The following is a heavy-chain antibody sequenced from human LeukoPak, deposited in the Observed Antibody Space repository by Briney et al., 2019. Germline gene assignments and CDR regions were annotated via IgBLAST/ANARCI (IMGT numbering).Heavy chain of an antibody. J-gene: IGHJ5*02. D-gene: IGHD5-12*01. Sequence: GGSLRLSCAASGFTFSSYEMNWVRQAPGKGLEWVSYISSSDSTIYYADSVKGRFTISRDNAKNSLYLQMNSLRAEDTAVYYCARISGYDENWFDPWGQGTLVTVSS. CDR3: ARISGYDENWFDP. V-gene: IGHV3-48*03. CDR2: ISSSDSTI. CDR1: GFTFSSYE.